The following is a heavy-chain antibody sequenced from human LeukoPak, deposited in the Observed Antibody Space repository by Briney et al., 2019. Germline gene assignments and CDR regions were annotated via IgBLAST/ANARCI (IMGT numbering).Heavy chain of an antibody. CDR1: GFTFSDYY. CDR3: SRGNYFDY. V-gene: IGHV3-11*06. Sequence: GGSLRLSCAASGFTFSDYYMTWFRQAPGKGLEWVSYISGGSSYTNFADSVKGRFTISRDNAKNTLYLQMASLRAEDTAVYFCSRGNYFDYWGQGALVTVSS. J-gene: IGHJ4*02. CDR2: ISGGSSYT.